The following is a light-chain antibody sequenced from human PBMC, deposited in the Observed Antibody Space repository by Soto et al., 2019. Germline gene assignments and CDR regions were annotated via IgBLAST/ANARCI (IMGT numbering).Light chain of an antibody. CDR3: QHRANWPLT. Sequence: EIVFTQSPATLSLSAGERATLSCRASQSLSRSLAWYQQKPGQAPRLLIYDASNRATGIPARFSGSGSGTDFTLTISSLEPEDFALYYCQHRANWPLTFGGGTRLEIK. J-gene: IGKJ5*01. CDR1: QSLSRS. V-gene: IGKV3-11*01. CDR2: DAS.